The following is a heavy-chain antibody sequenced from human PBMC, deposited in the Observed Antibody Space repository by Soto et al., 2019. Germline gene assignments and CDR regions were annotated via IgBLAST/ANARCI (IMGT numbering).Heavy chain of an antibody. D-gene: IGHD3-9*01. CDR3: TRDLRIRSFDWLPV. Sequence: PGGSLRLSCTASGFTFGDYAMSWFRQAPGKGLEWVGFIRSKAYGGTTEYAASVKGRFTISRDDSKSIAYLQMNSLKTEDTAVYYCTRDLRIRSFDWLPVWGQGTTVTVSS. V-gene: IGHV3-49*03. CDR2: IRSKAYGGTT. CDR1: GFTFGDYA. J-gene: IGHJ6*02.